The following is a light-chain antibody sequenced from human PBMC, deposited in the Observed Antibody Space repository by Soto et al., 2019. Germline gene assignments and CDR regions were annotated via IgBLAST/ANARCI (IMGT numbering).Light chain of an antibody. Sequence: TQSPASLSVSVGDRVTITCRASQSINNYLAWHQQKPGQAPRLLIYGVSSRATGIPDRFSGSGSGTDFTLTISRLEPEDFAVYYCQQYGNSGVTFGPGTKVDI. CDR3: QQYGNSGVT. V-gene: IGKV3-20*01. CDR2: GVS. CDR1: QSINNY. J-gene: IGKJ3*01.